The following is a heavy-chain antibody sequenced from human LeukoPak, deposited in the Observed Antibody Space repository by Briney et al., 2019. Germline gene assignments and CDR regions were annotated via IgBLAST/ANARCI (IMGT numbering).Heavy chain of an antibody. J-gene: IGHJ4*02. D-gene: IGHD6-13*01. CDR1: GFTFDDYT. CDR3: AKVRQQLVTRDYFDY. CDR2: ISWDGGST. Sequence: GGSLRLSCAASGFTFDDYTMHWVRQAPGKGLEWVSLISWDGGSTYYADSVEGRFTISRDNSKNSLYLQMNSLRTEDTALYYCAKVRQQLVTRDYFDYWGQGTLVTVSS. V-gene: IGHV3-43*01.